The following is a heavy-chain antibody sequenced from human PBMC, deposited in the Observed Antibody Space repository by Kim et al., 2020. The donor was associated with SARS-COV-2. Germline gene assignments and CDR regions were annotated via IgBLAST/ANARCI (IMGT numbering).Heavy chain of an antibody. Sequence: GGSLRLSCAASGFTFSSYGMHWVRQAPGKGLEWVAVIWYDGSNKYYADSVKGRFTISRDNSKNTLYLQMNSLRAEDTAVYYCAREYETIAAAGRSYYGMDVWGQGTTVTVSS. J-gene: IGHJ6*02. CDR1: GFTFSSYG. CDR2: IWYDGSNK. D-gene: IGHD6-13*01. CDR3: AREYETIAAAGRSYYGMDV. V-gene: IGHV3-33*01.